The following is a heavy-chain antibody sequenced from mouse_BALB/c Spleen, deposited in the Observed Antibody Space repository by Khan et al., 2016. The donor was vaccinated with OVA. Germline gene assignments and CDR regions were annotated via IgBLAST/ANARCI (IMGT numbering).Heavy chain of an antibody. V-gene: IGHV3-2*02. CDR3: ARKDYYDYDPFPY. D-gene: IGHD2-4*01. CDR2: IDYSGNT. J-gene: IGHJ3*01. Sequence: EVKLLESGPGLVKPSLSLSLTCTVTGYSITSEYAWNWIRQFPGNKLEWVGYIDYSGNTRFNPSLKSRTSITRDTFKNQFFLQLNSVTAEDTATYYCARKDYYDYDPFPYGGQGTLVTVSA. CDR1: GYSITSEYA.